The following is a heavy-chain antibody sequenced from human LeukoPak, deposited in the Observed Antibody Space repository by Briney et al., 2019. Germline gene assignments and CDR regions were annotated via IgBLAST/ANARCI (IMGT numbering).Heavy chain of an antibody. Sequence: SQTLSLTCTVSGGSISSGSYYWSCIRQPPGKGLECIGEINHSGSASYHPSLKSRVTISVDTSKNQFSLKLSSVTAADTAVYYCARFPTGNIDAFDIWXXG. CDR2: INHSGSA. V-gene: IGHV4-39*07. CDR3: ARFPTGNIDAFDI. CDR1: GGSISSGSYY. D-gene: IGHD1-1*01. J-gene: IGHJ3*02.